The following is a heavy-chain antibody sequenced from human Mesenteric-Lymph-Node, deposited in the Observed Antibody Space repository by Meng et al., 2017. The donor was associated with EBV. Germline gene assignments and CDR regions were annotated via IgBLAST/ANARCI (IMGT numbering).Heavy chain of an antibody. CDR3: ARGVYYGDYAFGY. CDR2: INHSGST. Sequence: VQLQQWGAGLLKPSETLYLTCAVYGGSFSGYYWSWIRQPPGKGLEWIGEINHSGSTNYNPSLKSRVTISVDTSKNQFSLKLSSVTAADTAVYYCARGVYYGDYAFGYWGQGTLVTVSS. D-gene: IGHD4-17*01. CDR1: GGSFSGYY. V-gene: IGHV4-34*01. J-gene: IGHJ4*02.